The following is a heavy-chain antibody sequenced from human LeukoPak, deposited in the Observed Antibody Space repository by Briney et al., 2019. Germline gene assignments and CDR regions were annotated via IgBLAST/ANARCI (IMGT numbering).Heavy chain of an antibody. CDR2: IYTSGST. CDR1: GGSTSSGSYY. CDR3: AREGGYSYGLPFDY. D-gene: IGHD5-18*01. J-gene: IGHJ4*02. Sequence: SQTLSLTCTVSGGSTSSGSYYWSWIRQPAGRGLEWIGRIYTSGSTNYNPSLKSRVTISVDTSKNQFSLKLSSVTAADTAVYYRAREGGYSYGLPFDYWGQGTLVTVSS. V-gene: IGHV4-61*02.